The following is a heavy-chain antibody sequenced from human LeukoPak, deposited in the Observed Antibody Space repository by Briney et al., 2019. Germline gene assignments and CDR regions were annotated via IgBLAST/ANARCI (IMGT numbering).Heavy chain of an antibody. Sequence: GGSLRLSCAASGFTFSSYAMDWVRQAPGKGLEYVSAISSNGGSTYYTNSVKGRFTISRDNSKNTLYLQMGSLRAEDMAVYYCARLGSTEEFDPWGQGTRVTVSS. CDR3: ARLGSTEEFDP. V-gene: IGHV3-64*01. J-gene: IGHJ5*02. CDR1: GFTFSSYA. D-gene: IGHD3-10*01. CDR2: ISSNGGST.